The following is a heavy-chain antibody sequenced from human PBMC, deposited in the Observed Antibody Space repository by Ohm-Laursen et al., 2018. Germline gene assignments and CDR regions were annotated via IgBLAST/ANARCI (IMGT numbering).Heavy chain of an antibody. CDR1: GFPFSTYP. CDR3: ARGSLNGLDV. J-gene: IGHJ6*02. V-gene: IGHV3-74*01. CDR2: ADSGGSAT. Sequence: SLRLSCAASGFPFSTYPMHWVRHGPGKGVVWVSRADSGGSATSYADSVKGRFTISRDNAKNTLYLQMNSLRAEDTAVYYCARGSLNGLDVWGQETTVTVSS. D-gene: IGHD3-16*01.